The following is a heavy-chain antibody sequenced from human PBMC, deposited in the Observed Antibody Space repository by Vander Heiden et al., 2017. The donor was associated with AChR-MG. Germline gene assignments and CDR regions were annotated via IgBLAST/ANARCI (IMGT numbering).Heavy chain of an antibody. CDR2: LSYDGSNK. CDR3: AKDYSSGCDY. CDR1: GFTFSSYG. Sequence: QVQLVESGGGVVQPGRSLRLSCAAPGFTFSSYGMHWVRQAPGKGLEWVAVLSYDGSNKYYADSVKGRFTISRDNSKNTLYLQMNSLRAEDTAVYYCAKDYSSGCDYWGQGTLVTVSS. J-gene: IGHJ4*02. D-gene: IGHD6-19*01. V-gene: IGHV3-30*18.